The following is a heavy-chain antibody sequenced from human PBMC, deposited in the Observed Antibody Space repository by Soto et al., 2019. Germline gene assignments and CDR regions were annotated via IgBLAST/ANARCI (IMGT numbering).Heavy chain of an antibody. CDR2: MTPNTGNI. J-gene: IGHJ5*02. Sequence: QVQLVQSGAEVKKPGASVKVSCKASGYNFIDYDINWVRQSTGQGLEWMGWMTPNTGNIGYAQKFQGRVILTRDTSIGTAYMELSSLNSDDTAVYYCARNPYSSGRFDPWGQGTLVTVSS. CDR1: GYNFIDYD. V-gene: IGHV1-8*01. CDR3: ARNPYSSGRFDP. D-gene: IGHD6-19*01.